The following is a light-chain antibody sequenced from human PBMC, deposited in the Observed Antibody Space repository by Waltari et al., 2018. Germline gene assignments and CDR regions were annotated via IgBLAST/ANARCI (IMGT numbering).Light chain of an antibody. CDR2: EVS. V-gene: IGKV2D-29*01. CDR3: MQSKYLPT. J-gene: IGKJ1*01. Sequence: DVVMTQTPLSLSVTPGQPASISCNSSQRLLHHEGRTYLYWYVQKPGQPPQALIYEVSNRLSGVPDRISGSGSGTDFTLKISRVEAEDVGVYYCMQSKYLPTFGQGTKVEIK. CDR1: QRLLHHEGRTY.